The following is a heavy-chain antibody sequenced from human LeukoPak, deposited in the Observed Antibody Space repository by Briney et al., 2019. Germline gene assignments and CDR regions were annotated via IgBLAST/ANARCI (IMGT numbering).Heavy chain of an antibody. V-gene: IGHV3-23*01. CDR3: AKLKTSGGWAWVYFDY. D-gene: IGHD6-19*01. CDR2: ISGSSEDT. CDR1: GFTFTSYA. Sequence: SGGSLRLSCVTSGFTFTSYAMSWVRQAPGKGLEWFSAISGSSEDTKYTDSVKGRFTISRDNSKNTLYLQMNSLRAEDTAVYYCAKLKTSGGWAWVYFDYWGQGALVTVSS. J-gene: IGHJ4*02.